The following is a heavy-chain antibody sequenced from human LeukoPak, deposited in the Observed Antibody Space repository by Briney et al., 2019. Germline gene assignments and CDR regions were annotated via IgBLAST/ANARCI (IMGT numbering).Heavy chain of an antibody. CDR1: GFTFSSYS. Sequence: GGFLRLSCAASGFTFSSYSMNWVRQAPGKGLEWVSSISSSSSYIYYADSVKGRFTISRDNAKNSLYLQMNSLRAEDTAVYYCARDVNYYDSSGYYPINYFDYWGQGTLVTVSS. J-gene: IGHJ4*02. D-gene: IGHD3-22*01. V-gene: IGHV3-21*01. CDR3: ARDVNYYDSSGYYPINYFDY. CDR2: ISSSSSYI.